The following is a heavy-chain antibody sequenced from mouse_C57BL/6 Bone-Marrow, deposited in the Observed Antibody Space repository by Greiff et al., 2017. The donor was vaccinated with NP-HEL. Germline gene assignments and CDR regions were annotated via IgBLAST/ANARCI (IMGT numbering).Heavy chain of an antibody. CDR2: ISSGGSYT. D-gene: IGHD4-1*01. CDR1: GFTFSSYG. V-gene: IGHV5-6*01. J-gene: IGHJ3*01. CDR3: ARHWALY. Sequence: EVQGVESGGDLVKPGGSLKLSCAASGFTFSSYGMSWVRQTPDKRLEWVATISSGGSYTYYPDSVKGRFTISRDNAKNTLYLQMSSLKSEDTAMYYCARHWALYWGQGTLVTVSA.